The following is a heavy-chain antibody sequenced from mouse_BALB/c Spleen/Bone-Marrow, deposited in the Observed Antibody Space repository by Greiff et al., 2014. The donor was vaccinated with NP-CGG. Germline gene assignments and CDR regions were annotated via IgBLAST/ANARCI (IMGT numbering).Heavy chain of an antibody. CDR2: IAPGSGST. Sequence: DLVKPGASVKLSCRASGYTFTSYWINWIKQRPGQGLEWIGRIAPGSGSTYYNEMFKGKATLTVDTSSSTAYIQLSSLSSEDSAVYFCARFGLTGTHYYAMDYWGQGTSVTVSS. CDR3: ARFGLTGTHYYAMDY. J-gene: IGHJ4*01. D-gene: IGHD4-1*01. V-gene: IGHV1S41*01. CDR1: GYTFTSYW.